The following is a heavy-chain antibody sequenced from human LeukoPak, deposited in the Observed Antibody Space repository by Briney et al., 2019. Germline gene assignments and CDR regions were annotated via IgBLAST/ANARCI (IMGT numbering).Heavy chain of an antibody. V-gene: IGHV4-59*08. J-gene: IGHJ4*02. CDR3: ARTGYSSSWYIDY. Sequence: PSETLSLTCTVSGGSISSYYWSWIRQPPGKGLEWIGYIYYTGSTNYNPSLKSRVTISVDTSKNQLSLKLSSVTAADTAVYYCARTGYSSSWYIDYWGQGTLVTVSS. CDR2: IYYTGST. D-gene: IGHD6-13*01. CDR1: GGSISSYY.